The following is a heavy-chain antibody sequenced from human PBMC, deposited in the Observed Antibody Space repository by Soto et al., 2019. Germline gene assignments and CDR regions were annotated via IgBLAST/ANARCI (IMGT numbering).Heavy chain of an antibody. V-gene: IGHV4-4*02. CDR2: IYHSGSS. D-gene: IGHD1-1*01. CDR1: GGAVGSNNW. Sequence: QVHLQESGPGVVKPSGTLSLSCVVSGGAVGSNNWWSWVRQAPGKGLEWLVEIYHSGSSRYSPSLKSRLTMSLDNSKTHFSLTLSSVTAADTAVYYCATWKTTTFDIWGPGTLVTVSS. CDR3: ATWKTTTFDI. J-gene: IGHJ3*02.